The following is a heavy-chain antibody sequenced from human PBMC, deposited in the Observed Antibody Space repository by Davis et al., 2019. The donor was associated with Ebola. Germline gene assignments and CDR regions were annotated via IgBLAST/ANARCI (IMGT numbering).Heavy chain of an antibody. J-gene: IGHJ2*01. V-gene: IGHV5-10-1*01. CDR1: GFTFDNYW. CDR2: IDPSDSYT. Sequence: PGGSLRLSCKGSGFTFDNYWIGWVRQMPGKGLEWMGRIDPSDSYTNYSPSFQGHITISADKSISTAYLQWSSLKSSDTAMYYCARGYWYFDVWGRGTLVTVSS. CDR3: ARGYWYFDV.